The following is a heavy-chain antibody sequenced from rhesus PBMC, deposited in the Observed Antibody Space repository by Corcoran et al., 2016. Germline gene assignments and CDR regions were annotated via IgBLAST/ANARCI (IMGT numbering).Heavy chain of an antibody. CDR3: ARDKYSNHFDY. CDR1: GGSISSSY. V-gene: IGHV4-169*02. Sequence: QLQLQESGPGLVKPSETLSVTCAVSGGSISSSYWSWIRQAPGKGLEWIGYIYGSGSRTNYNPALKSRVTLSVDTSKNQLSLKLSSVTAADTAVYYCARDKYSNHFDYWGQGVLVTVSS. CDR2: IYGSGSRT. J-gene: IGHJ4*01. D-gene: IGHD4-23*01.